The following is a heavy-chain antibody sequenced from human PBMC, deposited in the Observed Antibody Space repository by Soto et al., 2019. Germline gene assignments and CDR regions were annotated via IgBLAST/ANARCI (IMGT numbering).Heavy chain of an antibody. D-gene: IGHD3-16*02. J-gene: IGHJ4*02. CDR3: ARPEGEYVWGSYRYSNYFDY. V-gene: IGHV1-69*01. CDR1: GGTFSSYA. CDR2: IIPIFGTA. Sequence: QVQLVQSGAEVKKPGSSVKVSCKASGGTFSSYAISWVRQAPGQGLEWMGGIIPIFGTANYAQKFQGRVTITADEPTSTAYMELSSLRSEDTAVYYCARPEGEYVWGSYRYSNYFDYWGQGTLVTVSS.